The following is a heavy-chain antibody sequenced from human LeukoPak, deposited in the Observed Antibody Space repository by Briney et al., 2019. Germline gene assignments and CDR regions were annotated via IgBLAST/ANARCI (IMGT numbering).Heavy chain of an antibody. D-gene: IGHD2-15*01. CDR3: AKDLGCSGGSCYIFVFDY. Sequence: GGSLRLSCAASGFTFSSNWMSWVRQAPGKGLEWVSAIGGSGGSTYYADSVKGRFTISRDNSKNTLYLQMNSLRAEDTAVYYCAKDLGCSGGSCYIFVFDYWGQGTLVTVSS. V-gene: IGHV3-23*01. CDR1: GFTFSSNW. CDR2: IGGSGGST. J-gene: IGHJ4*02.